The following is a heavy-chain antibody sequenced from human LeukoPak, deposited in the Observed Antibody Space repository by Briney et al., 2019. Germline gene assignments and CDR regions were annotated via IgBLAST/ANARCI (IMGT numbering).Heavy chain of an antibody. CDR2: INPNSGGT. J-gene: IGHJ6*03. V-gene: IGHV1-2*02. Sequence: ASVKVSCKASGYTFSGYYMHWVRQAPGQGLEWMGWINPNSGGTNYAQKFQGRVAMTRDTSISTAYMEMRRLRSDDTAVYYCARDSLDIVATDQIYYYYYYMDVWGKGTTVTISS. CDR1: GYTFSGYY. CDR3: ARDSLDIVATDQIYYYYYYMDV. D-gene: IGHD5-12*01.